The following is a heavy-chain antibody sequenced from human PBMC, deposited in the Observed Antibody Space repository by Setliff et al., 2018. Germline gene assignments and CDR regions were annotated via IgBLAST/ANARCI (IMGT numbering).Heavy chain of an antibody. CDR3: TKDLKKWLQFGWYSDL. CDR2: INPNSGGT. J-gene: IGHJ2*01. V-gene: IGHV1-2*02. CDR1: GYNFTGYY. Sequence: ASVKVSCKASGYNFTGYYMYWVRQAPGQGLEWMGWINPNSGGTNYAQKFQGRVSMTRDTSISTAFLELNGLRSDDTAVYYCTKDLKKWLQFGWYSDLWGRGTLVTVSS. D-gene: IGHD5-12*01.